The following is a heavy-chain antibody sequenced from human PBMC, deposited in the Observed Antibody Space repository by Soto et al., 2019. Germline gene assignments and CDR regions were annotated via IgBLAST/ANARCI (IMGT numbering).Heavy chain of an antibody. V-gene: IGHV3-74*01. Sequence: EVQLVESGGGLVQPGGSLRLSCAASGFTFSSYWMHWVRQAPGKGLVWVSRINSDGSSTSYADSVKGRFTISRDNAKSTLYLQMTGLRAEDTAVYYCARERVNAAAVQFDYRGQGTLVTVSS. J-gene: IGHJ4*02. D-gene: IGHD6-13*01. CDR3: ARERVNAAAVQFDY. CDR1: GFTFSSYW. CDR2: INSDGSST.